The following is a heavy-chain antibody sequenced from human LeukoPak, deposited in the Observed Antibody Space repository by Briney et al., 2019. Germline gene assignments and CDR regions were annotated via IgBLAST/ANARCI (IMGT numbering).Heavy chain of an antibody. CDR3: AKDRTGTYYFDS. Sequence: GGSLRLSCAASAFTFSSFGMHWVRQAPGKGLEWVAFIRFDGSINNYRDSVKGRFTISRDNSKNTLNLQMNSLRAEDTAVYYCAKDRTGTYYFDSWGQGTLVTVSS. D-gene: IGHD1-1*01. CDR1: AFTFSSFG. V-gene: IGHV3-30*02. CDR2: IRFDGSIN. J-gene: IGHJ4*02.